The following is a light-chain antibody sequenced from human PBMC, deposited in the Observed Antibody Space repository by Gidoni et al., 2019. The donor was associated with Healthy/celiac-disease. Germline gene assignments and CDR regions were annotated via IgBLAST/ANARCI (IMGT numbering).Light chain of an antibody. CDR2: GAS. J-gene: IGKJ4*01. CDR1: QSVSSN. V-gene: IGKV3-15*01. CDR3: QQYNNWPPGIT. Sequence: EIVMTQSQATLSVSPGERATLSCRASQSVSSNLAWYQQNPGQAPRLLIYGASTRATGIPARFSGSGSGTEFTLTISSLQSEDFAVYYCQQYNNWPPGITFGGGTKVEIK.